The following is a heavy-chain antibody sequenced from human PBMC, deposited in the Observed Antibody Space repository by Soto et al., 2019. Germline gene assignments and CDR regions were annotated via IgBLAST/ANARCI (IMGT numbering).Heavy chain of an antibody. J-gene: IGHJ4*02. V-gene: IGHV3-33*01. Sequence: QVQLVESGGGVVQPGRSLRLSCAASGFTFSSYGMHWVRQAPGKGLEWVAVIWYDGSNKYYADSVKGRFTISRDNSKNTLYLQMDSLRAEDTAVYYCARDRWFADGYNYNYFDYWGQGTLVTVSS. CDR2: IWYDGSNK. CDR3: ARDRWFADGYNYNYFDY. D-gene: IGHD5-12*01. CDR1: GFTFSSYG.